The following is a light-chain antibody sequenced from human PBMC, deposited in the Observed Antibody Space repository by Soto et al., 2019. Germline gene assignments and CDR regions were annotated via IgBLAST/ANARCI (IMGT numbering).Light chain of an antibody. CDR1: QTISTH. J-gene: IGKJ2*01. CDR3: QQSYNTPYP. V-gene: IGKV1-39*01. CDR2: GGY. Sequence: DIQMTQSPSSLSASPGDRVTITCRAGQTISTHLSWYHQRPGKTPNLLIYGGYFLQSGVPSRFSGSGSGTEFTLTISSLQPEDFGTYFCQQSYNTPYPFGQGTKLEI.